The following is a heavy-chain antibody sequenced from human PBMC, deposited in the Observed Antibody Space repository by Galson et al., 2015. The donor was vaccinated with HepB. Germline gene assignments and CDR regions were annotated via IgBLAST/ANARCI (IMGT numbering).Heavy chain of an antibody. Sequence: SLRLSCAAAGFTFSTFAMSWVRQAPGKGLEWVSVISGTTGKTDYADSVEGRFTISRDNSKNTVYLQMNSLRAEDTAIYYCAKGGGVFNVYGVIIRAPFDSWGRGILVAVSS. V-gene: IGHV3-23*01. CDR3: AKGGGVFNVYGVIIRAPFDS. CDR1: GFTFSTFA. J-gene: IGHJ5*01. D-gene: IGHD3-10*01. CDR2: ISGTTGKT.